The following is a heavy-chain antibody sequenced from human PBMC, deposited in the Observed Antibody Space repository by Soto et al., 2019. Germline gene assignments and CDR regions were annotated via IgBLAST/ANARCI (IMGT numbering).Heavy chain of an antibody. CDR2: IYYSGST. D-gene: IGHD1-1*01. J-gene: IGHJ6*02. CDR1: GGSISSYY. Sequence: QVQLQESGPGLVKPSETLSLTCTVSGGSISSYYWSWIRQPPGKGLEWIGYIYYSGSTNYNPSLKSRVTISVDTSKNQFSLKLSSVTAADTAVYYCARGLGQRRTKLDGMDVWGQGTTVTVSS. V-gene: IGHV4-59*01. CDR3: ARGLGQRRTKLDGMDV.